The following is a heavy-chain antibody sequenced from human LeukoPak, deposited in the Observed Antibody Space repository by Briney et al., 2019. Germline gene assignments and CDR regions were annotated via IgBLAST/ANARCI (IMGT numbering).Heavy chain of an antibody. Sequence: PGGSLRLSCAASGFTFSSYEMNWVRQAPGKGLEWVANIKQDGSEKYYVDSVKGRFTISRDNAKNSLYLQMNSLRAEDTAVYYCARGRNYDFWSGPNDAFDIWGQGTMVTVSS. CDR3: ARGRNYDFWSGPNDAFDI. D-gene: IGHD3-3*01. J-gene: IGHJ3*02. V-gene: IGHV3-7*01. CDR1: GFTFSSYE. CDR2: IKQDGSEK.